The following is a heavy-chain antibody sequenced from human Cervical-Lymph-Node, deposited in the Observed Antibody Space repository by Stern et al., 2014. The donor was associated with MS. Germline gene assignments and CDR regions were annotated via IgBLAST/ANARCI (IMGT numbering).Heavy chain of an antibody. CDR3: ARLPDSGASGASF. V-gene: IGHV1-2*02. Sequence: QVQLMQSGDEVKKPGASVKVSCEASGYRFIDHYLHWVRQAPGQGLEWLGWILPSNGDPTYAQKFQGRVPMTRDTSITTAYLELSRLTSDDTAVYYCARLPDSGASGASFWGQGTLVTVSS. CDR2: ILPSNGDP. D-gene: IGHD2-15*01. J-gene: IGHJ4*02. CDR1: GYRFIDHY.